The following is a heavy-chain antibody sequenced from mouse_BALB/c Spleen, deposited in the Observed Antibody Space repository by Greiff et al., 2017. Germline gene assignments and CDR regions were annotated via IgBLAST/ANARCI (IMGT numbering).Heavy chain of an antibody. J-gene: IGHJ2*01. Sequence: EVKLVESGGGLVKPGGSLTLSCAASGFTFSSYAMSWVRQTPEKRLEWVASISSGGSTYYPDSVKGRFTISRDNARNILYLQMSSLRSEDTAMYYCARGRDTTVEDYFDYWGQGTTLTVSS. CDR3: ARGRDTTVEDYFDY. V-gene: IGHV5-6-5*01. CDR2: ISSGGST. CDR1: GFTFSSYA. D-gene: IGHD1-1*01.